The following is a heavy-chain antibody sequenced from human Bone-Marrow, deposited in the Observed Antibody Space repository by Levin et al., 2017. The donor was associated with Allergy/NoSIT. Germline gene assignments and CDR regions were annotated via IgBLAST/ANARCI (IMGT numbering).Heavy chain of an antibody. V-gene: IGHV1-2*06. J-gene: IGHJ4*02. D-gene: IGHD6-13*01. CDR3: ARVRIAAAGNHLDY. Sequence: GESLKISCQASGYTFTGYYIHWVRQAPGQGLEWMGRINPNSGDTNYARQFQGRVTMTRDTSISTAYMELSRLRSDDTAVYYCARVRIAAAGNHLDYWGQGTLVTVSS. CDR2: INPNSGDT. CDR1: GYTFTGYY.